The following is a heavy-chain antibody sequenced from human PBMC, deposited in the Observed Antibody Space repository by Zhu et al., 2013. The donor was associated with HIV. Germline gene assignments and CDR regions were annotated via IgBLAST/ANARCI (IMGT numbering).Heavy chain of an antibody. CDR1: GGTFSSYA. V-gene: IGHV1-69*06. J-gene: IGHJ4*02. CDR2: IIPIFGTA. Sequence: QVQLVQSGAEVKKPGSSVKVSCKASGGTFSSYAISWVRQAPGQGLEWMGGIIPIFGTANYAQKFQGRVTITADKSTSTAYMELSSLRSEDTAVYYCARDLHYYDSSGYYYAFDYWGQGTLVTVSS. D-gene: IGHD3-22*01. CDR3: ARDLHYYDSSGYYYAFDY.